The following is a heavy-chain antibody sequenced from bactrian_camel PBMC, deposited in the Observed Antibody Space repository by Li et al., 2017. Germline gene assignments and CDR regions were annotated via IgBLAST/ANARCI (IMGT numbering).Heavy chain of an antibody. CDR2: IYLWSGPS. CDR3: AVDWSLCGLSTPFGGH. CDR1: GISISRWC. Sequence: VQLVESGGGSVQAGGSLTLSCEVSGISISRWCMGWFRQAPGKEREGVAAIYLWSGPSDYSPSVKGRFTISVDNAKRTSYLQMDSLKPEDTAMYFCAVDWSLCGLSTPFGGHWGQGTQVTVS. V-gene: IGHV3S40*01. D-gene: IGHD5*01. J-gene: IGHJ4*01.